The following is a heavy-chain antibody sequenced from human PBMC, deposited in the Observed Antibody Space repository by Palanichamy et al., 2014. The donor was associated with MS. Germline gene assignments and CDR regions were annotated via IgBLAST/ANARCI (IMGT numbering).Heavy chain of an antibody. Sequence: QVQLQGSGPGLVKPSQTLSLTCAVSGGSISSGGYPWSWIRQPPGKGLEWIGYIFYSGSTYYNPSLKSRVTISIDTSKNQFSLKLSSVTAADTAVYYCAGGPGELSLFYWDQGTLVTVSS. CDR3: AGGPGELSLFY. V-gene: IGHV4-30-4*07. CDR2: IFYSGST. D-gene: IGHD3-16*01. J-gene: IGHJ4*02. CDR1: GGSISSGGYP.